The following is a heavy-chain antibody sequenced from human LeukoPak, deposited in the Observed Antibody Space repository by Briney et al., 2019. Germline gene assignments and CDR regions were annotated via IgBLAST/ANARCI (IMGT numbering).Heavy chain of an antibody. CDR3: ARHGGNNWFDP. Sequence: RSSETLSLTCAVYGGFFSGYYWSWIRQPPGKGLEWIGEINHSGSTNYNPSLKSRVTISVDTSKNQFSLKLSSVTAADTAVYYCARHGGNNWFDPWGQGTLVTVSS. J-gene: IGHJ5*02. CDR2: INHSGST. V-gene: IGHV4-34*01. CDR1: GGFFSGYY. D-gene: IGHD5-24*01.